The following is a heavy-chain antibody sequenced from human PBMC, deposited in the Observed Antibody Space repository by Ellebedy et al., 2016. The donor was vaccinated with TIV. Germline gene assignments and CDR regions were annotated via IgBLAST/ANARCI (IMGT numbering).Heavy chain of an antibody. CDR1: GFTFSSYG. CDR3: ARDAAVAGTVSSPFDP. CDR2: IWYDGSNK. J-gene: IGHJ5*02. D-gene: IGHD6-19*01. V-gene: IGHV3-33*08. Sequence: GESLKISCAASGFTFSSYGMHWVRQAPGKGLEWVAVIWYDGSNKYYADSVKGRFTISRDNSKNTLYLQMNSLRAEDTAVYYCARDAAVAGTVSSPFDPWGQGTLVTVSS.